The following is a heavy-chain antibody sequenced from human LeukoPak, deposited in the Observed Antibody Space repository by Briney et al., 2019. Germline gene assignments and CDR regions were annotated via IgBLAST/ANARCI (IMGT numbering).Heavy chain of an antibody. Sequence: PSETLSLTCTVSGGSISSSSYYWGWIRQPPGKGLEWIGSIYYSGSTYYNPSLKSRVTISVDTSKNHFSLKLSSVTAADTAVYYCARDTRWIGYWDDAFDIWGQGTMVTVSS. D-gene: IGHD3-3*01. J-gene: IGHJ3*02. CDR1: GGSISSSSYY. CDR3: ARDTRWIGYWDDAFDI. V-gene: IGHV4-39*02. CDR2: IYYSGST.